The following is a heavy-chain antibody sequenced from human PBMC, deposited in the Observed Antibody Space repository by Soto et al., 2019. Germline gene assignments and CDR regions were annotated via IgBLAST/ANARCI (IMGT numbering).Heavy chain of an antibody. Sequence: ASVKVSCKASGYTFTGYYMHWVRQAPGQGLEWMGWINPNSGGTNYAQKFQGRVTMTRDTSTSTVYMELSSLRSEDTAVYYCARDGTTTVVSRYYYYYGMDVWGQGTTVTVSS. CDR2: INPNSGGT. V-gene: IGHV1-2*02. CDR1: GYTFTGYY. J-gene: IGHJ6*02. CDR3: ARDGTTTVVSRYYYYYGMDV. D-gene: IGHD4-17*01.